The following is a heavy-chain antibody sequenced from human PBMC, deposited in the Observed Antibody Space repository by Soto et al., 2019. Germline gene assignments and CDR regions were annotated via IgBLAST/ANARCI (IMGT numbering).Heavy chain of an antibody. J-gene: IGHJ3*02. Sequence: GGSLRLSCAASGFTFSSYGMHWVRQAPGKGLEWVAVISYDGSNKYYADSVKGRFTISRDNSKNTLYLQMNSLRAEDTAVYYCAKARVLLGLGELFGDAFDIWGQGTMVTASS. CDR1: GFTFSSYG. CDR2: ISYDGSNK. CDR3: AKARVLLGLGELFGDAFDI. V-gene: IGHV3-30*18. D-gene: IGHD3-10*01.